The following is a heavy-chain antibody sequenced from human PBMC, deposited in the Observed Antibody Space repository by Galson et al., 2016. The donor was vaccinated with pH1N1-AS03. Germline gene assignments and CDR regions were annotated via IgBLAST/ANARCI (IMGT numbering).Heavy chain of an antibody. V-gene: IGHV3-33*01. J-gene: IGHJ4*02. D-gene: IGHD2-8*02. CDR3: VTGNQNYFDY. CDR2: IWNDGSLK. Sequence: SLRLSCAASGFTFRTFGMHWVRQAPGKGLEWVAVIWNDGSLKKYGDSVKGRFIIYRDNSNNTVSLEMSSLRAEDTAVYYCVTGNQNYFDYWGQGTLVTVSS. CDR1: GFTFRTFG.